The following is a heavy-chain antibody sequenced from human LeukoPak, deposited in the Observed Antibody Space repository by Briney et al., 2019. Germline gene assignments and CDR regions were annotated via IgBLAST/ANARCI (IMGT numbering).Heavy chain of an antibody. V-gene: IGHV4-59*01. CDR2: IYYSGST. Sequence: SETLSLTCTVSGSSISSYYWSWIRQPPGKGLEWIGCIYYSGSTNYNPSLKSRVTISVDTSKNQFSLKLSSVTAADTAVYYCARAVYDSSGYYYYYFDYWGQGTLVTVSS. CDR1: GSSISSYY. CDR3: ARAVYDSSGYYYYYFDY. J-gene: IGHJ4*02. D-gene: IGHD3-22*01.